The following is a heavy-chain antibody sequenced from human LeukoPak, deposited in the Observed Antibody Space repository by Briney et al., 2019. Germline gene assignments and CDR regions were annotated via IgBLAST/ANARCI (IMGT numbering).Heavy chain of an antibody. J-gene: IGHJ5*02. CDR3: ARGPRNDP. CDR1: GYPFSTWE. D-gene: IGHD1-14*01. Sequence: ASVKVSCKTSGYPFSTWEINWVRQAAGQGLEWLGWVHPDSGNTDYAQKFRGRVTMSRDTSTSTAYMELSGLRLDDTAVYFCARGPRNDPWGQGTLVTVSS. CDR2: VHPDSGNT. V-gene: IGHV1-8*01.